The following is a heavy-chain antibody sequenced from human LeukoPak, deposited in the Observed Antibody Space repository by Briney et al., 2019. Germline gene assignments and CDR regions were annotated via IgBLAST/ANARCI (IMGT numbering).Heavy chain of an antibody. V-gene: IGHV3-74*01. CDR3: GKGGATFIDY. CDR2: INSAGSST. J-gene: IGHJ4*02. Sequence: QCGGSLRLSWAASGLTFRNYRMHWLRHPPGKGLVWVSRINSAGSSTTSADSVKGRFTISRDNAKNTLYLQMNSLRAEETAVYFCGKGGATFIDYCGQGTLVTASS. CDR1: GLTFRNYR. D-gene: IGHD5-12*01.